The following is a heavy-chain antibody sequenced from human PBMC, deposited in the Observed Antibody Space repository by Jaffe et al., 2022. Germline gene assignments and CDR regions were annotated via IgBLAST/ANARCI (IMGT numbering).Heavy chain of an antibody. CDR2: LWYDGNNK. V-gene: IGHV3-30*02. CDR3: VKDYDRNFAFED. J-gene: IGHJ4*02. Sequence: QVQLVESGGGVVQPGGSLRISCAASGFTFSRYGMHWVRQAPGKGLEWVAFLWYDGNNKRYADSVRGRFTISRDNSKNTLYLQMNSLTTEDSAVYHCVKDYDRNFAFEDWGQGTVVTVSS. D-gene: IGHD1-7*01. CDR1: GFTFSRYG.